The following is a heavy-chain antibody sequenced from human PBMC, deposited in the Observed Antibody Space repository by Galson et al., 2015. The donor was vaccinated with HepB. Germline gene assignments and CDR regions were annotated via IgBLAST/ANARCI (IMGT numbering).Heavy chain of an antibody. Sequence: ETLSLTCAIYGGSFSGYYWSWIRPPPGKGLEWIGEINHSGSTNYNPSLKSRVTISVDTSKNQFSLKLSSVTAADTAVYYCARAERYLLAAAHWFDPWGQGTLVTVSS. D-gene: IGHD6-13*01. J-gene: IGHJ5*02. CDR2: INHSGST. V-gene: IGHV4-34*01. CDR3: ARAERYLLAAAHWFDP. CDR1: GGSFSGYY.